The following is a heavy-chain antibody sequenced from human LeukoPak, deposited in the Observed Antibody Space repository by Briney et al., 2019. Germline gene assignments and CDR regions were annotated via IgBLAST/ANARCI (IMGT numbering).Heavy chain of an antibody. Sequence: GGSVRLPCPASGFTFRNYAMSGVRQAPGKGLDWVASTSRSGGSTYNADSVKRRSTIARDNTKNSLYLQMNRLRAEDAAEYCCAKAVAAAGPYYYYGMDVWGRGTTVTVSS. V-gene: IGHV3-23*01. CDR2: TSRSGGST. J-gene: IGHJ6*02. CDR1: GFTFRNYA. CDR3: AKAVAAAGPYYYYGMDV. D-gene: IGHD6-13*01.